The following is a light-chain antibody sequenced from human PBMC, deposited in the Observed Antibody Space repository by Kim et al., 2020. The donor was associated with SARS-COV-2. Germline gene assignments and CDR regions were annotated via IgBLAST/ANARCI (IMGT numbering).Light chain of an antibody. V-gene: IGKV3-15*01. J-gene: IGKJ2*01. CDR1: QSVSSN. Sequence: SVSPGERATLSCRASQSVSSNVAWYQQKPGQAPRLLIYGASTRATGIPSRFSGSGSGTEFTLTISSLQSEDFAVYSCQQYNNWPYTFGQGTKLEI. CDR2: GAS. CDR3: QQYNNWPYT.